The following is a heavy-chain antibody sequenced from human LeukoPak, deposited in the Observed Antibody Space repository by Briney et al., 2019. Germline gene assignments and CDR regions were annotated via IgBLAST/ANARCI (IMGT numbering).Heavy chain of an antibody. Sequence: PGRSLRLSCAASGFTFSSYGMHWVRQAPGKGLEWVALIWCDGSNKYYTDSVKGRLTISRDNSKNTLYLQMNSLRAEDTAIYYCAREGPRGNSQFDYWGQGTLVTVSS. CDR1: GFTFSSYG. CDR2: IWCDGSNK. V-gene: IGHV3-33*01. CDR3: AREGPRGNSQFDY. D-gene: IGHD2/OR15-2a*01. J-gene: IGHJ4*02.